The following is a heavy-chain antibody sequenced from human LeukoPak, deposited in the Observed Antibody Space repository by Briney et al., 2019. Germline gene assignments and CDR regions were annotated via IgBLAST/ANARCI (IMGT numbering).Heavy chain of an antibody. CDR2: IYPGDSDT. D-gene: IGHD5-24*01. J-gene: IGHJ3*02. V-gene: IGHV5-51*01. CDR3: ARHKYGYKPQMNDAFDI. CDR1: GYSFTSYW. Sequence: GESLNISCQGLGYSFTSYWIGWVRQMPGKGLECMAFIYPGDSDTRYSPSFQVQVTISADKSISTAYLQWSSLKASDTAMYYCARHKYGYKPQMNDAFDIWGQGTMVTVSS.